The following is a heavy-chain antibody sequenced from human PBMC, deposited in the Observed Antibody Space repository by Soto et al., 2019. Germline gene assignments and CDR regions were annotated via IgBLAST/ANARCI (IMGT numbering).Heavy chain of an antibody. J-gene: IGHJ4*02. CDR2: ISNDGSNK. V-gene: IGHV3-30*18. CDR3: AKGPRDSSGWYSGPFDH. Sequence: QVQLVESGGGVFQPGRSLRLSCAASGFTFSSYGMHWVRQAPGKGLEWVAVISNDGSNKYYVDSVKGRFTISRDNSTNTLYLQMNSPRAEDTAVYYCAKGPRDSSGWYSGPFDHWAQGTLVTVSS. D-gene: IGHD6-19*01. CDR1: GFTFSSYG.